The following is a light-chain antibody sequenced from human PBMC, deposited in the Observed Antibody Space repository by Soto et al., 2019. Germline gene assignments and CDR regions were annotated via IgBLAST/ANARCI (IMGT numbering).Light chain of an antibody. J-gene: IGLJ1*01. V-gene: IGLV2-14*01. Sequence: QSVLTQPASVSGSPGQSITISCTGTSSDVGGYNYVSWYQQHPGKAPKLMIYDVSNRPSGVSNRFSGSKSGNTASLTISGLQAEDEADYYCSSYTSSSTLRVSGPGTEVTV. CDR3: SSYTSSSTLRV. CDR2: DVS. CDR1: SSDVGGYNY.